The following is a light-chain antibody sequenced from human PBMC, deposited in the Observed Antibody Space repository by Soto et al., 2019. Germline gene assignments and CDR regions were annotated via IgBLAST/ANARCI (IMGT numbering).Light chain of an antibody. V-gene: IGLV2-14*01. CDR3: SSYSSSSTPRV. J-gene: IGLJ1*01. Sequence: QSVLAQPASVSGSPGQSITISCTGNSSDVGGYNYASWYQQHPGKAPKLMIYDVSNRPSGVSNRFSGSKSGNTASLTISGLQAEDEADYYCSSYSSSSTPRVFGTGTKVTVL. CDR1: SSDVGGYNY. CDR2: DVS.